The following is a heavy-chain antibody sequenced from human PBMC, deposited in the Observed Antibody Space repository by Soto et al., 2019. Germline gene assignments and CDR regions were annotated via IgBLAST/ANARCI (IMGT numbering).Heavy chain of an antibody. CDR2: VSPYNGNR. CDR1: GYTFTNYG. J-gene: IGHJ4*02. CDR3: ARRYGDPSSAAGFDY. V-gene: IGHV1-18*01. D-gene: IGHD2-21*02. Sequence: ASVKVSCKASGYTFTNYGISWVRQAPGQGLEWMGWVSPYNGNRYYAQKFHGRLTLTTDTSTNTAFMELRSLSPGDTAIYYCARRYGDPSSAAGFDYWGQGTLVTVSS.